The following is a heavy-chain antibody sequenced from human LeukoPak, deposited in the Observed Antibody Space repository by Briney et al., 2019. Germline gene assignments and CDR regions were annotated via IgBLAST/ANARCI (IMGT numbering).Heavy chain of an antibody. CDR1: GGSFSGYY. CDR2: INHSGST. V-gene: IGHV4-34*01. Sequence: SETLSLTCAVYGGSFSGYYWSWIRQPPGKGLEWIGEINHSGSTNYNPSLKSRVTISVDTSKNQFSLKLSSVTAADTAVYYCARVARYGSGSYYLQNFDYWGQGTLVTVSS. J-gene: IGHJ4*02. D-gene: IGHD3-10*01. CDR3: ARVARYGSGSYYLQNFDY.